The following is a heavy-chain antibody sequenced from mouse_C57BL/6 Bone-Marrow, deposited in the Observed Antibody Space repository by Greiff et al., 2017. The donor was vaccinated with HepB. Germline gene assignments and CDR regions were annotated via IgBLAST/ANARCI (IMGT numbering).Heavy chain of an antibody. Sequence: SGPELVKPGASVKISCKASGYAFSSSWMNWVKQRPGKGLEWIGRIYPGDGDTNYNGKFKGKATLTADKSSSTAYMQLSSLTSEDSAVYFCARSIYYGNYAYFDYWGQGTTLTVSS. D-gene: IGHD2-1*01. V-gene: IGHV1-82*01. CDR3: ARSIYYGNYAYFDY. CDR1: GYAFSSSW. CDR2: IYPGDGDT. J-gene: IGHJ2*01.